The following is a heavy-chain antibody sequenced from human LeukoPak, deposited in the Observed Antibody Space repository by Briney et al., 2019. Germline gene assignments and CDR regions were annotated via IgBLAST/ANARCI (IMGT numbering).Heavy chain of an antibody. V-gene: IGHV4-39*07. CDR2: IYYSGST. CDR3: ARDGPRGRGYSGYDLGYNWFDP. CDR1: GGSISSSSYY. Sequence: SETLSLTCTVSGGSISSSSYYWGWIRQPPGKGLEWIGSIYYSGSTYYNPSLKSRVTISVDTSKNQFSLKLSSVTAADTAVYYCARDGPRGRGYSGYDLGYNWFDPWGQGTLVTVSS. D-gene: IGHD5-12*01. J-gene: IGHJ5*02.